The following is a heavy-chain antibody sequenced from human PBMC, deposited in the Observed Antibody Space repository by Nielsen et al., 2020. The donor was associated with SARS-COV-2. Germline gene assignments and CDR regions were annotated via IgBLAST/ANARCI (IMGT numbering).Heavy chain of an antibody. V-gene: IGHV3-30*18. J-gene: IGHJ4*02. CDR3: AKDRAPRGYSYGMNFDY. CDR2: ISYDGSNK. CDR1: GFTFSSYG. D-gene: IGHD5-18*01. Sequence: GESLKISCAAAGFTFSSYGMHWGRQAPGKGLEWVAVISYDGSNKYYAESVKGRFTISRVKYKNTLYLQINSLRAEDKAVYYCAKDRAPRGYSYGMNFDYWGQGTLVTVSS.